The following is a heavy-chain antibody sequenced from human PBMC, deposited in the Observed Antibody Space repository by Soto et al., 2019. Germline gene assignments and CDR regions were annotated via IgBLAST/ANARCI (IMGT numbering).Heavy chain of an antibody. CDR1: GYTFTSFY. V-gene: IGHV1-46*01. CDR2: INPSGTTT. J-gene: IGHJ6*02. CDR3: AKPQIARHYYYGMEV. Sequence: QVQLVQSGAEVKKPGASVKVSCKASGYTFTSFYMHWVRQAPGQGLEWMGIINPSGTTTDYAQKFQSRVTMTRDTSTSKYYMELSSLTSEDTAVYYCAKPQIARHYYYGMEVWGQGTAVNGAS.